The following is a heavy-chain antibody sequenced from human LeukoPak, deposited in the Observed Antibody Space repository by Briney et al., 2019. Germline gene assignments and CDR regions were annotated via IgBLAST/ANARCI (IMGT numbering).Heavy chain of an antibody. D-gene: IGHD3-22*01. J-gene: IGHJ4*02. CDR3: ARNYDSSGLGGY. V-gene: IGHV3-74*01. CDR1: GFTFSSYW. Sequence: SGGSLRLSCAASGFTFSSYWMHWVRQAPGKGLVWVSRIGPDGSITTYADSVRGRFTMSRDNAKNTLYLQMSSLRAEDTAVYYCARNYDSSGLGGYWGQGTLVTVSS. CDR2: IGPDGSIT.